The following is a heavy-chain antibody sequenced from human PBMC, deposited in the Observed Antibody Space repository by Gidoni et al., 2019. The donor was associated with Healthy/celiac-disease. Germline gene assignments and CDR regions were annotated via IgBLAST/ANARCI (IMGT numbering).Heavy chain of an antibody. CDR2: ISGSGGST. D-gene: IGHD6-6*01. J-gene: IGHJ6*02. V-gene: IGHV3-23*01. CDR3: AKGLSIAAQLMYGMDV. Sequence: EVQLLESGGGLVQPGGSLRLSCAASGFTFSSYAMSWVRQAPGKGLEWVSAISGSGGSTYYADSVKGRFTISRDNSKNTLYLQMNSLRAEDTAVYYCAKGLSIAAQLMYGMDVWGQGTTVTVSS. CDR1: GFTFSSYA.